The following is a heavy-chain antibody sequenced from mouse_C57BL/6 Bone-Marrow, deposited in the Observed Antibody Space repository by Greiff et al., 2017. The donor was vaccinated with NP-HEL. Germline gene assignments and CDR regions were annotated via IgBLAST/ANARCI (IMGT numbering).Heavy chain of an antibody. V-gene: IGHV1-54*01. CDR2: INPGSGGT. J-gene: IGHJ3*01. CDR3: ARYSMVTTGGFAY. D-gene: IGHD2-2*01. Sequence: VKLMESGAELVRPGTSVKVSCKASGYAFTNYLIEWVKQRPGQGLEWIGVINPGSGGTNYNEKFKGKATLTADKSSSTAYMQLSSLTSEDSAVYFCARYSMVTTGGFAYWGQGTLVTVSA. CDR1: GYAFTNYL.